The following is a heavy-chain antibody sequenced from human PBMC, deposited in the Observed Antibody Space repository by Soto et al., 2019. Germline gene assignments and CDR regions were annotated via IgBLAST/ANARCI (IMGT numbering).Heavy chain of an antibody. V-gene: IGHV3-73*01. J-gene: IGHJ3*02. CDR3: TSPYPQGDAFDI. CDR2: IRSKANSYAT. Sequence: GGYLRLSCASSGFTFSGSAMHWVLQASGKGLEWVGRIRSKANSYATAYAASVKGRFTISRDDSKNTAYLQMNSLKTEDTAVYYCTSPYPQGDAFDIWGQGTMVTVSS. CDR1: GFTFSGSA.